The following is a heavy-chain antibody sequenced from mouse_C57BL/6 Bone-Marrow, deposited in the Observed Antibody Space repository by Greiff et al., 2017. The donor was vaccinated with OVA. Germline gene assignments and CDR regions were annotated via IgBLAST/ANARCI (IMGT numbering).Heavy chain of an antibody. CDR2: INPNNGGT. Sequence: EVQLQQSGPELVKPGASVKISCKASGYTFTDYYMNWVKQSHGKSLEWIGDINPNNGGTSYNQKFKGKATLTVDKSSSTAYMELRSLTSEDSAVYYCARSGGIYYDYDDGWYFDVWGTGTTVTVSS. CDR1: GYTFTDYY. CDR3: ARSGGIYYDYDDGWYFDV. J-gene: IGHJ1*03. V-gene: IGHV1-26*01. D-gene: IGHD2-4*01.